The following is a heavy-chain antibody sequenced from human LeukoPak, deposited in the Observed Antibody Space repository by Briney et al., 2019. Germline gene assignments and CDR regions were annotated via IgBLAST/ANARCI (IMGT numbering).Heavy chain of an antibody. J-gene: IGHJ5*02. Sequence: SETLSLTCTVSGYSISSGYYWGWIRQPPGKGLEWIGSIYHSGSTYYNPSLKSRVTISVDTSKNQFSLKLSSVTAADTAVYYCARHPGYCSGGSCYRNWFDPWGQGTLVTVSS. CDR3: ARHPGYCSGGSCYRNWFDP. CDR2: IYHSGST. V-gene: IGHV4-38-2*02. CDR1: GYSISSGYY. D-gene: IGHD2-15*01.